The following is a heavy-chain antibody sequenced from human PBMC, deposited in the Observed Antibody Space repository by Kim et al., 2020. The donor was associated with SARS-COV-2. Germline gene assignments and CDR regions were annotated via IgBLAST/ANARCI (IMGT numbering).Heavy chain of an antibody. D-gene: IGHD3-9*01. J-gene: IGHJ6*03. CDR3: ARGVGSGLRYFDWLLDDYYYYMDV. CDR2: MNPNSGNT. V-gene: IGHV1-8*01. Sequence: ASVKVSCKASGYTFTSYDINWVRQATGQGLEWMGWMNPNSGNTGYAQKFQGRVTMTRNTSISTAYMELSSLRSEDTAVYYCARGVGSGLRYFDWLLDDYYYYMDVWGKGTTVTVSS. CDR1: GYTFTSYD.